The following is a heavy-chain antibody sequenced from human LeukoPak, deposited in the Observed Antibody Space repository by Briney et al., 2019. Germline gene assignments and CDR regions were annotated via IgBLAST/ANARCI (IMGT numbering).Heavy chain of an antibody. J-gene: IGHJ6*02. CDR3: ARDLSPYGMDV. V-gene: IGHV1-18*01. CDR1: GYTFTSYG. Sequence: ASVKVSCKASGYTFTSYGISWVRQAPGQGLEWMGWISAYNGNTNYAQKFQGRVTMTRDTSTSTVYMELSSLRSEDTAVYYCARDLSPYGMDVWGQGTTVTVSS. CDR2: ISAYNGNT.